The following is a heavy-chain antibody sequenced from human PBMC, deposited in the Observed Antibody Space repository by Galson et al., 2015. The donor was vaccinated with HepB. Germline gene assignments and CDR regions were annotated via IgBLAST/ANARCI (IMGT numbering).Heavy chain of an antibody. CDR3: ARDRTPGLRLGELSSFDY. CDR2: ISAYNGNT. CDR1: GYTFTSYG. Sequence: SVKVSCKASGYTFTSYGISWVRQAPGQGLEWMGWISAYNGNTNYAQKLQGRVTMTTHTSTSTAHMEVRSLRSDDTAVYYCARDRTPGLRLGELSSFDYWGQGTLVTVSS. J-gene: IGHJ4*02. D-gene: IGHD3-16*02. V-gene: IGHV1-18*01.